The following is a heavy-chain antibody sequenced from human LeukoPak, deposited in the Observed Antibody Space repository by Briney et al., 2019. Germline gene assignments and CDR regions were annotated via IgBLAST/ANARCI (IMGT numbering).Heavy chain of an antibody. CDR3: AKAVGTVTSSGYFDY. D-gene: IGHD4-17*01. Sequence: GGSLRLSCAASGFTFSSYAMSRVRQAPGKGLEWVSAISGSGGSTYYADSVKGRFTISRDNSKNTLYLQMNSLRAEDTAVYYCAKAVGTVTSSGYFDYWGQGTLVTVSS. J-gene: IGHJ4*02. CDR1: GFTFSSYA. CDR2: ISGSGGST. V-gene: IGHV3-23*01.